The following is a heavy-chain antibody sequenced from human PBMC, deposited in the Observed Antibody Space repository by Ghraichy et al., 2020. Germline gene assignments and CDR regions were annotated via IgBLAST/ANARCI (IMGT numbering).Heavy chain of an antibody. CDR2: IYHSGST. Sequence: SETLSLTCTVSDYSISSGYYWGWIRQPPGKGLDWIGSIYHSGSTYYNPSLKSRVTISVDTSKNHFSLKLTSVTAADTAVYYCARETHYYGSGRFPDNWFDPCGQGTPVTVSS. D-gene: IGHD3-10*01. V-gene: IGHV4-38-2*02. J-gene: IGHJ5*02. CDR1: DYSISSGYY. CDR3: ARETHYYGSGRFPDNWFDP.